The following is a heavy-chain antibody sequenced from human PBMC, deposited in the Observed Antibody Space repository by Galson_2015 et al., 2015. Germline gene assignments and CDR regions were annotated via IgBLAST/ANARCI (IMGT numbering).Heavy chain of an antibody. CDR1: GFTFSSYE. CDR2: ISSSGSTI. D-gene: IGHD3-10*01. Sequence: SLRLSCAASGFTFSSYEMNWVRQAPGKGLEWVSYISSSGSTIYYADSVKGRFTISRDNAKNSLYLQMNSLRAEDTAVYYCASVWNVSGRKLDYYGMDVWGQGTTVTVSS. J-gene: IGHJ6*02. V-gene: IGHV3-48*03. CDR3: ASVWNVSGRKLDYYGMDV.